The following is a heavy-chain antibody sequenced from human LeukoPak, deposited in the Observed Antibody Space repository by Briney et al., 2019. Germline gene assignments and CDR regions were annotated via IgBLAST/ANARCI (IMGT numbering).Heavy chain of an antibody. J-gene: IGHJ4*02. D-gene: IGHD1-26*01. CDR1: GFTFSSYS. Sequence: GGSLRLSCAASGFTFSSYSMNWVRQAPGKGLEWVSSISSSIYIYYADSVKGRFTISRGNAKSSLSLQMNSLRAEDTAVYYCARDYWEHYFDYWGQGTLVTVSS. CDR2: ISSSIYI. CDR3: ARDYWEHYFDY. V-gene: IGHV3-21*01.